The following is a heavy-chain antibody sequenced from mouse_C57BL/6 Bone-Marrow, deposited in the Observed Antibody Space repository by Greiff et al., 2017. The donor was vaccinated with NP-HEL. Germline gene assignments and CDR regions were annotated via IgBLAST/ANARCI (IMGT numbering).Heavy chain of an antibody. CDR2: INPYNGGT. CDR3: AREGIYS. D-gene: IGHD2-1*01. J-gene: IGHJ3*01. Sequence: EVKLVESGPVLVKPGASVKMSCKASGYTFTDYYMNWVKQSHGKSLEWIGVINPYNGGTSYNQKFKGKATLTVDKSSSTAYMELNSLTSEDSAVYYCAREGIYSRGKGTLVTVSA. CDR1: GYTFTDYY. V-gene: IGHV1-19*01.